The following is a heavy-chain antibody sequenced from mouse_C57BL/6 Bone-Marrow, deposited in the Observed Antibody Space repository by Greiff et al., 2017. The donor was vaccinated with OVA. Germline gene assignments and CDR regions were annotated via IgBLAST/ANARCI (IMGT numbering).Heavy chain of an antibody. CDR3: AIYDGED. CDR2: IDPSDSYT. D-gene: IGHD2-3*01. CDR1: GYTFTSYW. Sequence: QVQLQQPGAELVKPGASVKLSCKASGYTFTSYWMQWVKQRPGQGLEWIGEIDPSDSYTNYTQKFKGKATLTVDTSSSTAYMQLSSLTSEDSAVYYCAIYDGEDWGQGTLVTVSA. V-gene: IGHV1-50*01. J-gene: IGHJ3*01.